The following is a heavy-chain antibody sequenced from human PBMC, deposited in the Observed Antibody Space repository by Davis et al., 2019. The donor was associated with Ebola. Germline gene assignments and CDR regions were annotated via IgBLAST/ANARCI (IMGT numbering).Heavy chain of an antibody. J-gene: IGHJ4*02. CDR1: GYSFTSYW. CDR3: ARGTDGYNPGGYFDS. D-gene: IGHD5-24*01. V-gene: IGHV5-51*01. CDR2: IFPGDSDT. Sequence: ESLKISCKGSGYSFTSYWIVWVRQMPGKGLECMGIIFPGDSDTRYSPSFQGQVTISVDKSISTAYLQWSSLKASDTAMYYCARGTDGYNPGGYFDSWGQGTLVTVSS.